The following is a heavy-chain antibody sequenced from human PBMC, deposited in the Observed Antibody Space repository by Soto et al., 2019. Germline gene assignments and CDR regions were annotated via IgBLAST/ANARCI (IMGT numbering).Heavy chain of an antibody. V-gene: IGHV4-30-4*01. CDR1: GGSIRSGDYY. CDR3: ARAEFTVTTSDY. J-gene: IGHJ4*02. Sequence: QVQLHESGPGLVKPSQTLSLTCTVSGGSIRSGDYYWSWIRHPPGKGLEWIGYIYYSGSTYYNPSLKSRVTISVDTSKNQFSLKLSSVTAADTAVYYCARAEFTVTTSDYWGQGTLVTVSS. D-gene: IGHD4-17*01. CDR2: IYYSGST.